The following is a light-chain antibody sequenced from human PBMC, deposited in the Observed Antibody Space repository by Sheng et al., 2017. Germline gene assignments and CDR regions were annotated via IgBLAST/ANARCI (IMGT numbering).Light chain of an antibody. CDR3: QQYGTSPLT. CDR1: QSVSSAY. CDR2: DTS. Sequence: EVVLTQSPDTLSVSPGETVTLSCRASQSVSSAYVAWYQQKPGQAPRLLLYDTSSRETGIPDRFSGSGSGTDFTLTITRLEPEDSAVYYCQQYGTSPLTFGGGTKVEI. V-gene: IGKV3-20*01. J-gene: IGKJ4*01.